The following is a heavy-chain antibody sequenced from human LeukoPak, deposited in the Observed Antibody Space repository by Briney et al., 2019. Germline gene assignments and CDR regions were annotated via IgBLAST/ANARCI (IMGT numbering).Heavy chain of an antibody. V-gene: IGHV4-4*02. J-gene: IGHJ6*04. CDR3: AKDPKNSDYHHDYYYYWMDV. CDR2: IYHSGST. CDR1: GGSISSSNW. Sequence: PSETLSLTCAVSGGSISSSNWWSWVRQPPGKGLEWIGEIYHSGSTNYNPSLKSRVTISVDKSKNQFSLKLSSVTAANTAVYYCAKDPKNSDYHHDYYYYWMDVWGKGTTVTVSS. D-gene: IGHD4-11*01.